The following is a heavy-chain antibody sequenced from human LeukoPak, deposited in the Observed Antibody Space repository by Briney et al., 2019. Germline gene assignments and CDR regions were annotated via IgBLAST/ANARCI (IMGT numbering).Heavy chain of an antibody. Sequence: GGSLRLSCAASGFTFSTYWMSWVRQAPGKGREWVANMNQDGSEKYYVDSVKGRFTISRDNAKNSLYLQMNSLRAEDTAVYYCASRYSGSYNVWGQGTLVTVSS. CDR1: GFTFSTYW. CDR3: ASRYSGSYNV. CDR2: MNQDGSEK. J-gene: IGHJ4*02. V-gene: IGHV3-7*02. D-gene: IGHD1-26*01.